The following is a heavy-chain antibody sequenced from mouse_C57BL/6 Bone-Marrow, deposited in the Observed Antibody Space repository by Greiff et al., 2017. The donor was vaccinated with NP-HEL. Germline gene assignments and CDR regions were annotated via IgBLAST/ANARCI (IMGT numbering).Heavy chain of an antibody. CDR1: GYTFTNYW. Sequence: QVQLKESGAELVRPGTSVKMSCKASGYTFTNYWIGWAKQRPGHGLEWIGDIYPGGGYTNYNEKFKGKATLTADKSSSTAYMQFSSLTSEDSAIYYCARGYDGYYVWYFDVWGTGTTVTVSS. CDR2: IYPGGGYT. CDR3: ARGYDGYYVWYFDV. D-gene: IGHD2-3*01. V-gene: IGHV1-63*01. J-gene: IGHJ1*03.